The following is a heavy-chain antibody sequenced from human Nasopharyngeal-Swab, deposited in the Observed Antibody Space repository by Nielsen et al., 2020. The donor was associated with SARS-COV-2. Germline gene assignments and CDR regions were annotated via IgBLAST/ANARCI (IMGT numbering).Heavy chain of an antibody. Sequence: WVRQAPGQGLEWMGWMNPNSSNTGYAQKFQGRVTMTRNTSISTAYMELSSLRSEDTAVYYCARGRLSNYYGMDVWGQGTTVTVSS. CDR2: MNPNSSNT. V-gene: IGHV1-8*01. J-gene: IGHJ6*02. CDR3: ARGRLSNYYGMDV. D-gene: IGHD6-25*01.